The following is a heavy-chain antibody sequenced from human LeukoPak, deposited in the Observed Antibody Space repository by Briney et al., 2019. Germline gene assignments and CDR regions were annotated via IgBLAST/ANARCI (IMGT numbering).Heavy chain of an antibody. CDR2: IYHSGST. CDR1: GGSISSGGYS. V-gene: IGHV4-30-2*01. D-gene: IGHD5-12*01. CDR3: ARGGGSGGYAPVDY. J-gene: IGHJ4*02. Sequence: KTSETLSLTCAVSGGSISSGGYSWSWIRQPPGKGLEWIVYIYHSGSTYYNPSLKSRVTISVDRSKNQFSLKLSSLPAADTAVYYCARGGGSGGYAPVDYWGQGTLVTVSS.